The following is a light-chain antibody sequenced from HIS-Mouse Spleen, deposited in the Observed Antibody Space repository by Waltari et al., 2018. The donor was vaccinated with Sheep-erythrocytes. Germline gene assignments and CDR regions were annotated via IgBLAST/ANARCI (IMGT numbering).Light chain of an antibody. Sequence: QSALTQPRSVSWSPGQSCTIPFTGTSSDVGCYNTVSWYQQHPGKAPKLMIYDVSTRPSGVPDRFSGSKSGNTASLTISGLQAEDEADYYCCSYAGSYNHVFATGTKVTVL. J-gene: IGLJ1*01. CDR2: DVS. CDR3: CSYAGSYNHV. V-gene: IGLV2-11*01. CDR1: SSDVGCYNT.